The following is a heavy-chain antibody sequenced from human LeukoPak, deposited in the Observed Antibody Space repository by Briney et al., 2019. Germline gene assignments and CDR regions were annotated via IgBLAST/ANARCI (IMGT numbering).Heavy chain of an antibody. CDR3: AKASNGGSYYGVIIDY. V-gene: IGHV3-30*18. Sequence: PGRSLRLSCAASGFTFSTYGMHWVRQAPGKGLEWVAVISYDGSNKYYTDSVKGRFTISRDNSKNTLYLQMNSLGAEDTAVYYCAKASNGGSYYGVIIDYWGQGTLVTVSS. CDR1: GFTFSTYG. J-gene: IGHJ4*02. CDR2: ISYDGSNK. D-gene: IGHD1-26*01.